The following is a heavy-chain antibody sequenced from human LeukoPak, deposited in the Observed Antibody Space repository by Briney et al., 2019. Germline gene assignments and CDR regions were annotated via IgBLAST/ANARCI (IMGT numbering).Heavy chain of an antibody. CDR2: ISSSSSYI. CDR1: GFTFSSYS. CDR3: ARDWILEWLLPQIYYYYYYMDV. J-gene: IGHJ6*03. V-gene: IGHV3-21*01. D-gene: IGHD3-3*01. Sequence: GGPLRLSCAASGFTFSSYSMNWVRQAPGKGLEWVSSISSSSSYIYYADSVKGRFTISRDNAKNSLYLQMNSLRAEDTAVYYCARDWILEWLLPQIYYYYYYMDVWGKGTTVTVSS.